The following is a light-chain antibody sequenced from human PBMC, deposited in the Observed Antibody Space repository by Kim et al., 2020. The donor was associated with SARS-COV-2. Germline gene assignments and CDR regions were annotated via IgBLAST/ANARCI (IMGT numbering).Light chain of an antibody. CDR1: SLRNSY. J-gene: IGLJ1*01. CDR2: EGN. CDR3: HARLSITKEYV. V-gene: IGLV3-19*01. Sequence: SSELTQDPAVAVALGQTVRITCQGDSLRNSYAGWYQQKPGQAPLLVLYEGNNRPSGVPDRFSGSSSGNTASLTITGAQAEDEADYYCHARLSITKEYVFG.